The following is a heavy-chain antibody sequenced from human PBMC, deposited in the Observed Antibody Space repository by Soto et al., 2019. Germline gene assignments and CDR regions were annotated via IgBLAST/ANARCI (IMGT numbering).Heavy chain of an antibody. CDR2: IYHSGST. Sequence: SETLSLTCAVSGRSISIFNWWSWVRQPQGKGLEWIGEIYHSGSTNYNPSLKSRVTISVDKSKNQFSLKLSSVTAADTAVYYCARSRGAAATYYYYGMDVWGQGTTVNVSS. CDR1: GRSISIFNW. V-gene: IGHV4-4*02. CDR3: ARSRGAAATYYYYGMDV. D-gene: IGHD6-13*01. J-gene: IGHJ6*02.